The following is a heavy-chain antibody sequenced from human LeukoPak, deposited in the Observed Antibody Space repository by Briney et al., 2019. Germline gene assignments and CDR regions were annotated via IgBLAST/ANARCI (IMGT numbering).Heavy chain of an antibody. CDR2: MNVDSGDT. J-gene: IGHJ4*02. V-gene: IGHV1-2*02. CDR1: GHMFTDYY. Sequence: ASVKVSCKASGHMFTDYYIHWVRQAPGQGFEWMGWMNVDSGDTKYAQKFQGRVTMTRDTSISTAFMDLTRLRSDDTAVYYCARDSKVTGTSFDSWGQGTPVTVSS. D-gene: IGHD6-19*01. CDR3: ARDSKVTGTSFDS.